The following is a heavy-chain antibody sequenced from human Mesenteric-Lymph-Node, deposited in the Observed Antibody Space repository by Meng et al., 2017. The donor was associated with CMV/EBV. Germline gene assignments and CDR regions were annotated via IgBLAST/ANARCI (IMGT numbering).Heavy chain of an antibody. CDR1: GYTFTSYG. Sequence: CNASGYTFTSYGITWVRQAPGQGLEWVGWISAYNGNTNYAQKLQGRVTMTRDTFTTTAFMELRSLTSDDTAVYYCARPEHYGSYFYWGQGTLVTVSS. D-gene: IGHD3-10*01. CDR2: ISAYNGNT. J-gene: IGHJ4*02. V-gene: IGHV1-18*01. CDR3: ARPEHYGSYFY.